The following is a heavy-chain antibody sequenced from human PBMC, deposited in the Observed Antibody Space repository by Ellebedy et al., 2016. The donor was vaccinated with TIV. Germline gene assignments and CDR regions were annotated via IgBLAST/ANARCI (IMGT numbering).Heavy chain of an antibody. CDR1: TGSVSRGRHY. CDR2: TYYTGTT. CDR3: ATVSYNRPGSIIGHFIDD. J-gene: IGHJ4*02. V-gene: IGHV4-61*01. D-gene: IGHD1-14*01. Sequence: GSLTLSXTVSTGSVSRGRHYLSWIRHPPGKGLDWLGYTYYTGTTNYNSSLKTRVTISVATSKNQFSLKLSSVTAADTAVYYCATVSYNRPGSIIGHFIDDWGQGTLVTVSS.